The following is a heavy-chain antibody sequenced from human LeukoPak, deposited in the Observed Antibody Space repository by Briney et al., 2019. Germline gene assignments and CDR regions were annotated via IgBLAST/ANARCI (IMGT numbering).Heavy chain of an antibody. J-gene: IGHJ4*02. Sequence: GGSLRLSCAASGFTVSSNYMSWVRQAPGKGLEWVSVIYSGGSTYYADSVKGRFTISRDNSKNTLYLQMNSLRAEDTAVYYCARSPSIEPYFDYWGQGTLVTVSS. V-gene: IGHV3-66*01. CDR3: ARSPSIEPYFDY. D-gene: IGHD6-6*01. CDR2: IYSGGST. CDR1: GFTVSSNY.